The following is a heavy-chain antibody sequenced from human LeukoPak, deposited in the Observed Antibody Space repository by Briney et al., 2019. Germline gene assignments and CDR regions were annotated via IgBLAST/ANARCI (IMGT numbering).Heavy chain of an antibody. CDR1: GFTFSSYG. J-gene: IGHJ4*02. CDR3: AKDSATRDYFDY. V-gene: IGHV3-30*18. D-gene: IGHD1-26*01. Sequence: AGRSLRLSCAASGFTFSSYGMHWVRQAPGKGLEWVAVISYDGSNKYYADSVKGRFTISRDNSKNTLYLQMNSLSAEDTAVYYCAKDSATRDYFDYWGQGTLVTVS. CDR2: ISYDGSNK.